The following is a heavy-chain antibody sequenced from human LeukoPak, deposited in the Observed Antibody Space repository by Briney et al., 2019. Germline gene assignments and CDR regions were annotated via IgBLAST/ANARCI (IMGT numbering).Heavy chain of an antibody. CDR1: GGSISSYY. V-gene: IGHV4-4*07. CDR3: ARENTGSYREFDY. J-gene: IGHJ4*02. Sequence: SEPLSLPFTVSGGSISSYYWSWIRQPAGKGLEWIGRIYTGGSTNYNPSLKRRVTMSVDSSNNQFSLKLSSVTAADTAVYYCARENTGSYREFDYWGQGTLVTVSS. CDR2: IYTGGST. D-gene: IGHD1-26*01.